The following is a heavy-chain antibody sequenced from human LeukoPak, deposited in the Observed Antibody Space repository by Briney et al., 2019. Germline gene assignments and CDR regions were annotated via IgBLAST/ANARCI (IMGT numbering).Heavy chain of an antibody. CDR1: GFTFSNAW. Sequence: SGGSLRLSCAASGFTFSNAWMGWVRQAPGKGLEWVGRIKSKTDGGTTDYAAPVKGRFTISRDDSKNTLYLQMNSLKTEDTAVYYCTRIRFLEWFLDYWGQGTLVTVSS. J-gene: IGHJ4*02. D-gene: IGHD3-3*01. CDR2: IKSKTDGGTT. V-gene: IGHV3-15*01. CDR3: TRIRFLEWFLDY.